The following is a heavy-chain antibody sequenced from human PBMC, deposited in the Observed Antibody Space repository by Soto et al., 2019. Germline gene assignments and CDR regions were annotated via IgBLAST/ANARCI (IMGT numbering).Heavy chain of an antibody. D-gene: IGHD2-21*02. V-gene: IGHV1-69*13. CDR1: GGTFSSYA. CDR3: ARDQNAYCGGACSKSPSVY. CDR2: IIPIFGTA. Sequence: GASVKVSCKASGGTFSSYAISWVRQAPGQGLEWMGGIIPIFGTANYAQKFQGRVTITADESTSTAYMELSSLRSEDTAVYYCARDQNAYCGGACSKSPSVYWGQGTLVTVSS. J-gene: IGHJ4*02.